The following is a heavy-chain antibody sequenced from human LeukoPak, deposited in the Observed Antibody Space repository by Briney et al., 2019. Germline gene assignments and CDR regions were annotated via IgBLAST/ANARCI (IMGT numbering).Heavy chain of an antibody. CDR1: GGTFSSYA. D-gene: IGHD3-22*01. V-gene: IGHV1-69*04. Sequence: GASVKVSCKASGGTFSSYAISWVRQAPGQGLEWMGRIIPILGIANYAQKFQGRVTITADKSTSTAYMELSSLRSEDTAVYYCARAYCDSSGYYPDVPSLDYWGQGTLVTVSS. J-gene: IGHJ4*02. CDR3: ARAYCDSSGYYPDVPSLDY. CDR2: IIPILGIA.